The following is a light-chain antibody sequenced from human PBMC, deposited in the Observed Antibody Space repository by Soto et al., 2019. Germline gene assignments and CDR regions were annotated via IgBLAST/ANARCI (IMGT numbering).Light chain of an antibody. CDR3: SSYTSSSTLV. CDR2: EVN. Sequence: QSVLTQPASVSGSPGQSITISCTGTSSDVGAYNYVSWYQQHPGKAPKLMIFEVNNRPSGVSNRFSGSKSGNTASLAISGLQAEDEADYYCSSYTSSSTLVFGGGTKLPVL. CDR1: SSDVGAYNY. J-gene: IGLJ2*01. V-gene: IGLV2-14*01.